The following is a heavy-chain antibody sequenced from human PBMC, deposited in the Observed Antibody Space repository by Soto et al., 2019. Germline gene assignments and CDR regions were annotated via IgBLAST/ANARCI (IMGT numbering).Heavy chain of an antibody. Sequence: EVQLVESGGGLVQPGGSLRLSCAASGFTSSIYWLNWVRQAPGKGLEWVANMKQDGSEKHYLDSVKDRFTISRDNAQGSLHLQVDSLRADDTAVYYCASGTGWFILDWGQGTLVTVSS. J-gene: IGHJ4*02. V-gene: IGHV3-7*02. CDR3: ASGTGWFILD. D-gene: IGHD6-19*01. CDR1: GFTSSIYW. CDR2: MKQDGSEK.